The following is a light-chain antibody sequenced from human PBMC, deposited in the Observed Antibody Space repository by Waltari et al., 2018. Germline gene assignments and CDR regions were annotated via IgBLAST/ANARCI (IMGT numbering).Light chain of an antibody. CDR3: QQRSNWPYN. CDR2: DAT. CDR1: QSVSSS. Sequence: EIVLTQSPATLSLSPGERATLSCRASQSVSSSLAWYQQKPGKAPRLLIYDATNRATGSPARFSGSGYGTDFTLTISSLEPEDFAGYYCQQRSNWPYNFGQGTKLEIK. J-gene: IGKJ2*01. V-gene: IGKV3-11*01.